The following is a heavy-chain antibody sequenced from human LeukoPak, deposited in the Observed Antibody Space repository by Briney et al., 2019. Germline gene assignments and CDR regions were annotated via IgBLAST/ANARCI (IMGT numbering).Heavy chain of an antibody. J-gene: IGHJ5*02. Sequence: SETLSLTCTVSGDSVSNNNFHWGWVRQPPGKGLEWIGSIYYTGSTYYNPSLKSRLTISIDTSKNQFSLKLISVSAADTAVYYCAKQPPYGAYNWFDPWGQGTLVTVSS. CDR1: GDSVSNNNFH. CDR3: AKQPPYGAYNWFDP. V-gene: IGHV4-39*01. D-gene: IGHD4/OR15-4a*01. CDR2: IYYTGST.